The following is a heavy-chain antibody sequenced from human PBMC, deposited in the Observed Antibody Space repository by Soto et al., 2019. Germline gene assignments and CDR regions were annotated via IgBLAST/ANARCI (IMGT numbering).Heavy chain of an antibody. CDR2: INHSGST. Sequence: QVQLQQWGAGLLKPSETLSLTCAVYGGSFSGYYWSWIRQPPGKGLEWIGEINHSGSTNYNPSLKSRVTISVDTSKNQFSLKLSSVTAADTAVSYCARGYCSSTSCYPDFTDGGDPWGQGTLVTFSS. D-gene: IGHD2-2*01. CDR3: ARGYCSSTSCYPDFTDGGDP. V-gene: IGHV4-34*01. CDR1: GGSFSGYY. J-gene: IGHJ5*02.